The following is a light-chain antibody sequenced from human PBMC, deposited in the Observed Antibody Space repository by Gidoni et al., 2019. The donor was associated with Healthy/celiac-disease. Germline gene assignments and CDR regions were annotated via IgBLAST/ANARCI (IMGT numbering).Light chain of an antibody. CDR1: SSDVGGYNY. J-gene: IGLJ1*01. CDR2: DVS. Sequence: QSALTQPRSASGSPGQSVTISCTGTSSDVGGYNYVSWYQQHPGKAPKLMIYDVSKRPSGVPDRFSGSKSGNTASLTISGLQAEDEADYYCCSYAGSSCYVFGTGTKVTVL. V-gene: IGLV2-11*01. CDR3: CSYAGSSCYV.